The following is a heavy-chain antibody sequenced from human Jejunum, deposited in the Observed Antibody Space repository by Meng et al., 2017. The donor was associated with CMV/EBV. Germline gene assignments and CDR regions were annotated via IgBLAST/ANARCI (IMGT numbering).Heavy chain of an antibody. J-gene: IGHJ4*02. V-gene: IGHV4-59*01. CDR3: ARSGSYHLNFDY. CDR2: IYYSGST. D-gene: IGHD1-26*01. Sequence: TVSGGSISRYYGSWIRQPPGKGLEWIGYIYYSGSTNYNPSLKSRVTISVDTSKNQFSLKLSSVTAADTAVYYCARSGSYHLNFDYWGQGTLVTVSS. CDR1: GGSISRYY.